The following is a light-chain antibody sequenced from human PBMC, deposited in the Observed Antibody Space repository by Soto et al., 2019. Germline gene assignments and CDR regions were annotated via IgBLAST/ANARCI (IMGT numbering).Light chain of an antibody. V-gene: IGKV3-15*01. CDR2: GAS. J-gene: IGKJ1*01. CDR1: QSVSIN. CDR3: QQYNNWPRT. Sequence: EIVMTQSPATLSVSPGERATLSCGASQSVSINLAWYQQKPGQAPRLLIYGASTRATGIPARFSGSGSGTEFTLTISSLQSEDFAVYYCQQYNNWPRTFGQGTKV.